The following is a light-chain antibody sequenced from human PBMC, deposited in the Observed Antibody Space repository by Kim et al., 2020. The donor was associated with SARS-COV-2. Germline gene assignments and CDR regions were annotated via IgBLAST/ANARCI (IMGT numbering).Light chain of an antibody. CDR2: GAS. CDR1: QSVNNNY. V-gene: IGKV3-20*01. J-gene: IGKJ4*01. Sequence: PGERAPLSCRASQSVNNNYVAWYQQRLGQAPRLLIYGASSRATGIPDRFSGSGSGTDFTLTISRLEPEDFAVYYCQQYGSSPPLTFGGGTKVDIK. CDR3: QQYGSSPPLT.